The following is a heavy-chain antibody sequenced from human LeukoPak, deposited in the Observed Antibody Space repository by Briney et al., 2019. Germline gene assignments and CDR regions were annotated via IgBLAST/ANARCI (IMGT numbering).Heavy chain of an antibody. CDR3: ARSFYDSSGYFAAEYFHH. J-gene: IGHJ1*01. CDR2: IYHSGST. V-gene: IGHV4-38-2*02. CDR1: GYSISSGYY. Sequence: SETLSLTCTVSGYSISSGYYWGWIRQPPGKGLEWIGSIYHSGSTNYNPSLKSRVTISVDTSKNQFSLKLSSVTAADSAVYYCARSFYDSSGYFAAEYFHHWGQGTLVTVSS. D-gene: IGHD3-22*01.